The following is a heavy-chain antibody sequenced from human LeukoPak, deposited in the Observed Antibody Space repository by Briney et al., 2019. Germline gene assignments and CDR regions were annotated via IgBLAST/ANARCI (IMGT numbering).Heavy chain of an antibody. CDR2: ISAYNGNT. Sequence: GASVKVSCKASGDTFISYGISWVRQAPGQGLEWMGWISAYNGNTNYAQKVQGRVTMTTDTSTSTAYMELRSLRSDDTAVYYCARERITMFRGYFDYWGQGTLVTVSS. CDR1: GDTFISYG. D-gene: IGHD3-10*01. CDR3: ARERITMFRGYFDY. J-gene: IGHJ4*02. V-gene: IGHV1-18*01.